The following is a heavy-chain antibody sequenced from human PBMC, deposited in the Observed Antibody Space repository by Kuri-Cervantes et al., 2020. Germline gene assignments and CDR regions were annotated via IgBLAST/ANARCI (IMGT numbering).Heavy chain of an antibody. CDR1: GYTFNHFG. D-gene: IGHD6-13*01. CDR3: ATAVYTNSHPATFDI. Sequence: ASVKVSCKGSGYTFNHFGISWVRQAPGQGPEWMGWINPNSGGTKYAQKFQGRVTMTRDTSISTAYMELNRLRSDDTAMYYCATAVYTNSHPATFDIWGQGTMVTVSS. V-gene: IGHV1-2*02. CDR2: INPNSGGT. J-gene: IGHJ3*02.